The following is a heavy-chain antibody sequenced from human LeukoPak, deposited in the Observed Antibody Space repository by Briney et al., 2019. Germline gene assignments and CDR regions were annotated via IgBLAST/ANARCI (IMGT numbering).Heavy chain of an antibody. V-gene: IGHV4-34*01. D-gene: IGHD3-10*01. CDR1: GGSFSGYC. J-gene: IGHJ3*02. CDR2: INHSGST. Sequence: SETLSLTCAVYGGSFSGYCWSWIRQPPGKGLEWIGEINHSGSTNYNPSLKSRVTISVDTSKNQFSLKLSSVTAADTAVYYCARAGFGPFFDIWGQGTMVTVSS. CDR3: ARAGFGPFFDI.